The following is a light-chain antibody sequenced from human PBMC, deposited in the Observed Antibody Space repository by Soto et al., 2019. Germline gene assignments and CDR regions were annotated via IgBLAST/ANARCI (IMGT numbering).Light chain of an antibody. CDR3: QQTFSTPRT. V-gene: IGKV1-39*01. CDR2: ETS. CDR1: QNVRSY. J-gene: IGKJ1*01. Sequence: DTQMTQSPSSLSASVGDRVTITCRASQNVRSYVNWYQQKPGKAPSLLIYETSTLQSEVPPRFSGDGYGTDFTLSISSLHPEDFATYYCQQTFSTPRTFGQGTTVEI.